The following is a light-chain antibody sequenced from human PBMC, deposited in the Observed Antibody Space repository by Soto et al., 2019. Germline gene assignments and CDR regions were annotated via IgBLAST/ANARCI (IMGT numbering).Light chain of an antibody. CDR3: QQYGRSPGLFT. CDR1: ESITTN. J-gene: IGKJ3*01. V-gene: IGKV3-20*01. CDR2: GAS. Sequence: VMTQSPATLSVSPGERATLSCRASESITTNLAWYQQKPGQAPRLLIYGASTRATGVPDRFSGSGSGTDFTLSISRLEPEDFAVYYCQQYGRSPGLFTFGPGTKVDIK.